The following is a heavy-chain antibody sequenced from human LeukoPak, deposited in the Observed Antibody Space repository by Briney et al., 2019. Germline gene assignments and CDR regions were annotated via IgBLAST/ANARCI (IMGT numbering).Heavy chain of an antibody. CDR1: GGSISSYY. Sequence: TSETLSFTCTVSGGSISSYYWSWIRQPPGKGLEWIGYIYYSGSTNYNPSLKSRVTISVDTSKNQFSLKLSSVTAADTAVYYCARVGYYGGNSGAFDIWGQGTMVTVSS. V-gene: IGHV4-59*01. J-gene: IGHJ3*02. CDR2: IYYSGST. CDR3: ARVGYYGGNSGAFDI. D-gene: IGHD4-23*01.